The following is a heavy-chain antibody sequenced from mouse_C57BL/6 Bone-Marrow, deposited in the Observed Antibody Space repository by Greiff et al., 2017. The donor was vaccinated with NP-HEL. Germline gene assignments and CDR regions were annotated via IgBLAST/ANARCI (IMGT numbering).Heavy chain of an antibody. Sequence: EVQVVESGGGLVQPGGSLSLSCAASGFTFTDYYMSWVRQPPGKALEWLGFIRNKANGYTTEYSASVKGRFTISRDNSQSILYLQMNALRAEDSATYYCARLYDGYFYFDYWGQGTTLTVSS. CDR1: GFTFTDYY. CDR3: ARLYDGYFYFDY. D-gene: IGHD2-3*01. J-gene: IGHJ2*01. V-gene: IGHV7-3*01. CDR2: IRNKANGYTT.